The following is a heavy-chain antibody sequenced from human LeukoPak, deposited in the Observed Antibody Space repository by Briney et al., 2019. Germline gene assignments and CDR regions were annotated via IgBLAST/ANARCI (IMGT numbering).Heavy chain of an antibody. V-gene: IGHV1-69*05. D-gene: IGHD6-6*01. CDR1: GGTFSSYA. J-gene: IGHJ4*02. CDR2: IIPIFGTA. CDR3: ARYHSSSSGRTYYFDY. Sequence: ASVKVSCKASGGTFSSYAISWVRQAPGQGLEWMGGIIPIFGTANYAQKFQGRVTITTDESTSTAYMELSSLRSEGTAVYYCARYHSSSSGRTYYFDYWGQGTLVTVSS.